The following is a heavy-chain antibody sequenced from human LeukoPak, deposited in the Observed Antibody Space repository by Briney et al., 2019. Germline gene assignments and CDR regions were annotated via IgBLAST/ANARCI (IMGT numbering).Heavy chain of an antibody. V-gene: IGHV3-48*02. D-gene: IGHD3-10*01. CDR3: ARDGEESYNYYYMDV. J-gene: IGHJ6*03. CDR1: GFTFSSYS. Sequence: GGSLRLSCAASGFTFSSYSMNWVRQAPGKGLEWVSYISSRSSTIYHADSVKGRFTISRDNAKNSLYLQMNSLRDEDTAVYYCARDGEESYNYYYMDVWGKGTTVTVSS. CDR2: ISSRSSTI.